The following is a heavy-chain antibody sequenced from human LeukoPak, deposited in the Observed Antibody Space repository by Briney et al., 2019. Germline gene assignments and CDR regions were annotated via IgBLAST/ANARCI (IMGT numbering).Heavy chain of an antibody. D-gene: IGHD3-10*01. Sequence: SETLSLTCTVSGGSISSYYWSWIRQPPGKGLEWIGYIYYSGSTNYNPSLKSRVTISVDTSKNQFSLKLSSVTAADTAVYYCARVLGGYYGSGSYSEFDYWGQGTLVTVSS. CDR1: GGSISSYY. J-gene: IGHJ4*02. CDR3: ARVLGGYYGSGSYSEFDY. V-gene: IGHV4-59*01. CDR2: IYYSGST.